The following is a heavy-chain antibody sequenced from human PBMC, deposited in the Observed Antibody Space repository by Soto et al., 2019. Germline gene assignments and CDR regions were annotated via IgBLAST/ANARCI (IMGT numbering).Heavy chain of an antibody. CDR3: ARGLSAATVVTCSFDY. V-gene: IGHV4-34*09. D-gene: IGHD4-17*01. Sequence: SETLSLTCAVYGGSFSGYYCSWIRQPPGKGLEWIGEINHSGNTYYNPSLKSRLTISVDTSKNQFSLKLNSLTAADTAVYYCARGLSAATVVTCSFDYAAQGTLVTVS. J-gene: IGHJ4*02. CDR1: GGSFSGYY. CDR2: INHSGNT.